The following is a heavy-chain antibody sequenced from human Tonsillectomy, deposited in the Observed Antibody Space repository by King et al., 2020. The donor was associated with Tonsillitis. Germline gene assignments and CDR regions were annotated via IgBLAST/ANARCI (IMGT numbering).Heavy chain of an antibody. D-gene: IGHD3-22*01. CDR2: ISWNGATI. CDR3: VKDTGMVYDSGGYYYVWPRDS. Sequence: VQLVESGGGMVQPGRSLRLSCVASGFTFGDYAIHWVRQAPGQGLEWVSGISWNGATIGYADSVKGRFTISRDNAKNCLYLQMDSLRPDDTALYYCVKDTGMVYDSGGYYYVWPRDSWGQGTLVTVSS. J-gene: IGHJ5*01. CDR1: GFTFGDYA. V-gene: IGHV3-9*01.